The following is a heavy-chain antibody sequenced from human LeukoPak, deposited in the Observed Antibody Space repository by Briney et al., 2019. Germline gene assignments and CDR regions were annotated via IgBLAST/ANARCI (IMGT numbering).Heavy chain of an antibody. J-gene: IGHJ5*02. CDR1: GFTFSSYA. V-gene: IGHV3-30*04. D-gene: IGHD3-10*01. CDR3: ARGRGSGSYYNSPGWFDP. Sequence: GRSLRPSCAASGFTFSSYAMHWVRQAPGKGLEWVAVISYDGSNKYYADSVRGRFTISRDNSKNTLYLQMNSLRAEDMAVYYCARGRGSGSYYNSPGWFDPWGQGTLVTVSS. CDR2: ISYDGSNK.